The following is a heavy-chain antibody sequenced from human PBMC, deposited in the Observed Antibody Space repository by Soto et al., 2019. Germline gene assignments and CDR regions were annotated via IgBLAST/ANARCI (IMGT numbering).Heavy chain of an antibody. Sequence: ASVKVSCKAPGHTFTSYGISWVRQAPGQGLEWMGWISVYNGNTNYAQKLQGRVTMTTDTSTSTVYMELRSLRSDDTAVYYCAYILGHMPGNWFDPWGQGTLVTVSS. CDR2: ISVYNGNT. CDR1: GHTFTSYG. D-gene: IGHD2-21*01. CDR3: AYILGHMPGNWFDP. J-gene: IGHJ5*02. V-gene: IGHV1-18*01.